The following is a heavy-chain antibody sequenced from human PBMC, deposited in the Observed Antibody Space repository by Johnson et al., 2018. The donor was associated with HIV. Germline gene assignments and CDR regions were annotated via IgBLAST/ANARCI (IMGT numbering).Heavy chain of an antibody. CDR1: GFTFSDYY. CDR2: ITGSGGNT. V-gene: IGHV3-11*01. CDR3: AKDRPYCSGGSCYFDAFDS. J-gene: IGHJ3*02. D-gene: IGHD2-15*01. Sequence: QEQLVESGGGLVKPGGSLRLSCAASGFTFSDYYMSWIRQAPGKGLEWVSSITGSGGNTYDADSVKGRFTISRDNSKNTPYLQMNSLTAEDTALYYCAKDRPYCSGGSCYFDAFDSWGQGTMVTVSS.